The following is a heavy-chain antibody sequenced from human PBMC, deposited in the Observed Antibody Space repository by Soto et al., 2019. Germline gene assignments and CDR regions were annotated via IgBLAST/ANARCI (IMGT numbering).Heavy chain of an antibody. J-gene: IGHJ4*02. D-gene: IGHD3-10*01. V-gene: IGHV3-23*01. CDR1: GFTFNNYA. CDR3: AKGRGGSGSLTPRVDF. CDR2: ISGGGDTT. Sequence: EVQLLESGGGLVQPGGSLRLSCAASGFTFNNYAMTWVRQAPGKGLEWVSAISGGGDTTSYADSVKGRFTVSRDGSKHTLYLQMSSLRAEDTALYYCAKGRGGSGSLTPRVDFCGQGTLVTVSS.